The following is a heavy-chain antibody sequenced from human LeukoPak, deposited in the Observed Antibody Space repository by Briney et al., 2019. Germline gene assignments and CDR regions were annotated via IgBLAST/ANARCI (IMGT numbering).Heavy chain of an antibody. V-gene: IGHV1-46*01. CDR3: VRDRTHYYESSGYYSRWEY. CDR1: GYTFTSYF. CDR2: INPRGGNT. Sequence: ASVKVSCKASGYTFTSYFMYWVRQAPGQGLEWMGLINPRGGNTRYAQKFQGRVTMTRDTSTSTVYMELSSLRSEDTAMYYCVRDRTHYYESSGYYSRWEYWGQGTLVTVSS. J-gene: IGHJ4*02. D-gene: IGHD3-22*01.